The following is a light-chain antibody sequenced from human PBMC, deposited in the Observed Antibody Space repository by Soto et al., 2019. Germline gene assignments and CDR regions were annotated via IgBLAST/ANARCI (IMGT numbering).Light chain of an antibody. V-gene: IGKV3D-15*01. J-gene: IGKJ5*01. Sequence: EIVMTQSPATLSVSPGERATLSCRASQSVSSNLAWYQQKPGQPPRLLMYGASNRATGIPDRFSGSGSGTEFTLTITPLEPEDFAVYFCQQYETSPITFGQGTRLEIK. CDR1: QSVSSN. CDR3: QQYETSPIT. CDR2: GAS.